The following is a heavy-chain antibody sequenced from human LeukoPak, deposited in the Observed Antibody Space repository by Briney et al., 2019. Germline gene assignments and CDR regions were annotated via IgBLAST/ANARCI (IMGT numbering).Heavy chain of an antibody. CDR3: ASIQDDYGDYGTDSEYYYYYMDV. CDR1: GYTFTVYY. J-gene: IGHJ6*03. V-gene: IGHV1-2*02. Sequence: EASVKVSCKASGYTFTVYYMHWVRQAPGQGLEWMGWINPNSGGTNYAQKFQGRVTMTRDTSISTAYMELSRLRSDDTAVYYCASIQDDYGDYGTDSEYYYYYMDVWGKGTTVTVSS. D-gene: IGHD4-17*01. CDR2: INPNSGGT.